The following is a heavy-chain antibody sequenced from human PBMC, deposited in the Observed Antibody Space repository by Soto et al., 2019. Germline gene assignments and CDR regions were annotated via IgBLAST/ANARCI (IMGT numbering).Heavy chain of an antibody. CDR1: GGTFSSYA. J-gene: IGHJ6*02. D-gene: IGHD2-15*01. Sequence: SVKVSCKXSGGTFSSYAISWVRQAPGQGLEWMGGIIPIFGTANYAQKFQGRVTITADESTSTAYMELSSLRSEDTAVYYCARDIVVVVVARDYYGMDVWGQGTTVTVSS. CDR3: ARDIVVVVVARDYYGMDV. CDR2: IIPIFGTA. V-gene: IGHV1-69*13.